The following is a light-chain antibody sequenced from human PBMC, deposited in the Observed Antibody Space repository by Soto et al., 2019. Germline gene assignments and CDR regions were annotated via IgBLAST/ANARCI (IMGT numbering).Light chain of an antibody. CDR3: QHYGSSPCT. CDR2: GAS. V-gene: IGKV3-20*01. Sequence: EIVLTQSPGTLSLSPGERVTLSCRASQSVSSDYLAWYQQKPGQAPRLLIYGASSRATGIPDRFSGSGSGTDFTLTISRLEPEDVVVYYCQHYGSSPCTFGQGAKLEIK. CDR1: QSVSSDY. J-gene: IGKJ2*02.